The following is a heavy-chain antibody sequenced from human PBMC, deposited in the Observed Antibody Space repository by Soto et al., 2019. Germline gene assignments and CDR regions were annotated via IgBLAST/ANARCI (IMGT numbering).Heavy chain of an antibody. Sequence: QVQLVQSGAEVKKTGASVKVSCKASGYTFTTFGISWVRKAPGQGLEWMGWMSAYDGHANYAQNLQARVTMTTDTSTSRAYRELRSLRYVATAVSYCAVVHTGTDYVRFDWWAQGTGVTVPS. D-gene: IGHD5-12*01. CDR2: MSAYDGHA. J-gene: IGHJ4*02. V-gene: IGHV1-18*01. CDR1: GYTFTTFG. CDR3: AVVHTGTDYVRFDW.